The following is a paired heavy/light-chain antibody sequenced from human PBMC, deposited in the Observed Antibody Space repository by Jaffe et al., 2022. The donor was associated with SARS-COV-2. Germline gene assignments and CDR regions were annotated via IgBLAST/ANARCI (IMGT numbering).Heavy chain of an antibody. J-gene: IGHJ4*02. CDR1: GFTFSNYW. Sequence: EVQLVESGGGLVQPGGSLRLSCAASGFTFSNYWIGWVRQAPGKGLEWVANIKDDGSEKYYVDSVKGRFTISRDNAKNSLFLQMNSLGVDDTAIYYCARFGISTMSATCDSWGQGTLVTVSS. V-gene: IGHV3-7*01. CDR3: ARFGISTMSATCDS. D-gene: IGHD3-10*02. CDR2: IKDDGSEK.
Light chain of an antibody. J-gene: IGLJ1*01. V-gene: IGLV2-11*01. CDR3: CSYAGSHSYV. CDR1: SSDVGGYNF. CDR2: AVT. Sequence: QSALTQPRSVSGSPGQSVTISCTGTSSDVGGYNFVSWYQQHPNKAPKLMIYAVTNRPSGVPDRFSGSKSANTASLTISGLQAEDEADYYCCSYAGSHSYVFGTGTKVTVL.